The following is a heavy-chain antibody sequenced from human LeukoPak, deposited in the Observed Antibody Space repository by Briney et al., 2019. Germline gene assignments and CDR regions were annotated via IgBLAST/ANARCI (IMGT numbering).Heavy chain of an antibody. CDR2: ISSRSGYI. D-gene: IGHD6-19*01. CDR1: GFAFSSYS. V-gene: IGHV3-21*01. Sequence: GGSLRLSCAASGFAFSSYSMSWVRQAPGKGLEWVSSISSRSGYIYYGDSVKGRFTISRDNAKNSLYLQMNTLRAEDTAVYYCASFDSSGWHYFDYWGQGTLVTVSA. CDR3: ASFDSSGWHYFDY. J-gene: IGHJ4*02.